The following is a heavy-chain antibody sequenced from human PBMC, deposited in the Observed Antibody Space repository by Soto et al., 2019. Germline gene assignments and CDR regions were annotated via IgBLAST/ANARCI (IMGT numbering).Heavy chain of an antibody. D-gene: IGHD3-16*01. CDR1: GFTFSSAV. Sequence: SLRLSCAASGFTFSSAVVHWVRQAPGKGLEWVAVISSDESNEDYADSVKGRFSISRDNSKNTLYLQMSSLRADDTAVYYCARGLIKLAGGAFDIWCQGTMVTLS. V-gene: IGHV3-33*01. J-gene: IGHJ3*02. CDR2: ISSDESNE. CDR3: ARGLIKLAGGAFDI.